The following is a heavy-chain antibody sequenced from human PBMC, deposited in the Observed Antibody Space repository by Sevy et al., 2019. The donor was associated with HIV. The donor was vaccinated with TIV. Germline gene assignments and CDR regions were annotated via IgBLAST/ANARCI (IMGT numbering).Heavy chain of an antibody. V-gene: IGHV4-59*01. CDR3: ARGVLQAFWSGPPDV. Sequence: SETLSLTCTVSGGSISSYYWSWIRQPPGKGLEWIGYIYYSGSTNYNPSLKSRVTISVDTSKNQFSLKLSSVTAADTAVYYCARGVLQAFWSGPPDVWGQGTTVTVSS. CDR2: IYYSGST. CDR1: GGSISSYY. J-gene: IGHJ6*02. D-gene: IGHD3-3*01.